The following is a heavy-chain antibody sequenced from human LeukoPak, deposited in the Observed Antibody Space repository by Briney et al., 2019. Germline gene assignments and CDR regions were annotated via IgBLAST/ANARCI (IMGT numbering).Heavy chain of an antibody. CDR2: IYHSGST. CDR3: ARDVGSWSVLMVYARFDP. D-gene: IGHD2-8*01. J-gene: IGHJ5*02. CDR1: GYSISSGYY. V-gene: IGHV4-38-2*02. Sequence: SETLSLTCAVSGYSISSGYYWGWIRQPPGKGLEWIGSIYHSGSTYYNPSLKSRVTISVDTSKNQFSLKLSPVTAADTAVYYCARDVGSWSVLMVYARFDPWGQGTLVTVSS.